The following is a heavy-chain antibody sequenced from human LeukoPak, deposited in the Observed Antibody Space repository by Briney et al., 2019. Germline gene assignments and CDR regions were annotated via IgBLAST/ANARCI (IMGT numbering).Heavy chain of an antibody. V-gene: IGHV7-4-1*02. CDR2: INTNTGNP. D-gene: IGHD5-12*01. Sequence: ASVKVSCKASGYTFTSYAMNWVRQAPGQGLEWMGWINTNTGNPTYAQGFTGRFVFSLYTSVSTAYLQISSLKAEDTAVYYCAREGVWWLRSWFDPWGQGTLVTVSS. J-gene: IGHJ5*02. CDR3: AREGVWWLRSWFDP. CDR1: GYTFTSYA.